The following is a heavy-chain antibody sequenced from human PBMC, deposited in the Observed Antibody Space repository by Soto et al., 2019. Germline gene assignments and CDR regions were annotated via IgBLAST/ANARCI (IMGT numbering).Heavy chain of an antibody. CDR3: ARVSISGWVIDP. Sequence: GASVKVSCKASGYTFTSYDINWVRQATGQGLEWMGWMNPNSGNTSYAQKFQGRVTMTRNTSISTAYMELSSLRSEDTAVYYCARVSISGWVIDPWGQGTLVTVSS. CDR2: MNPNSGNT. D-gene: IGHD6-19*01. J-gene: IGHJ5*02. CDR1: GYTFTSYD. V-gene: IGHV1-8*01.